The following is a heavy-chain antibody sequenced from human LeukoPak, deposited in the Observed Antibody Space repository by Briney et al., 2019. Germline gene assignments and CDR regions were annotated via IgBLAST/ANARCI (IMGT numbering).Heavy chain of an antibody. D-gene: IGHD3-3*01. CDR2: FDPEDCET. CDR3: ATVDFGVVSPVDY. J-gene: IGHJ4*02. CDR1: GYTLPELS. Sequence: SVNVSCKVCGYTLPELSMHWVRQAPGKGREWMGGFDPEDCETIYAQKFQGRVTMTEDTSTDTAYMELSSLRSEDTAVYYCATVDFGVVSPVDYWGQGTLVTVSS. V-gene: IGHV1-24*01.